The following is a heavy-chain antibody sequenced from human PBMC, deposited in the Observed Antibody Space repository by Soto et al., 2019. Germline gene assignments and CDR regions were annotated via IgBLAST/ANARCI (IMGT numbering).Heavy chain of an antibody. CDR2: MNPNSGNT. CDR1: GYTFTSYD. CDR3: ASADYYDSSGYLNWFDP. D-gene: IGHD3-22*01. J-gene: IGHJ5*02. Sequence: ASVKVSCKASGYTFTSYDINWVRQATGQGLEWMGWMNPNSGNTGYAQKFQGRVTMTRNTSISTAYMELSSLRSEDTAVYYCASADYYDSSGYLNWFDPWGQGTLVTVSS. V-gene: IGHV1-8*01.